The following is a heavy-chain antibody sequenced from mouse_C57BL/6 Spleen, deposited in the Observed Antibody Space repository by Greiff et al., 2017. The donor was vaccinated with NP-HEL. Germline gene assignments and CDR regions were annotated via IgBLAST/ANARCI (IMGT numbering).Heavy chain of an antibody. CDR1: GFTFSDYG. V-gene: IGHV5-17*01. Sequence: EVKLVESGGGLVKPGGSLKLSCAASGFTFSDYGMHWVRQAPEKGLEWVAYISSGSSTIYYADTVKGRFTISRDNAKNTLFLQMTSLRSEDTAMYYCARYDYDGYYAMDYWGQGTSVTVSS. D-gene: IGHD2-4*01. CDR2: ISSGSSTI. CDR3: ARYDYDGYYAMDY. J-gene: IGHJ4*01.